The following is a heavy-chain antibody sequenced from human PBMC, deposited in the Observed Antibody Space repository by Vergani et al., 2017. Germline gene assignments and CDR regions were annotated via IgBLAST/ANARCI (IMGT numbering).Heavy chain of an antibody. D-gene: IGHD4-17*01. V-gene: IGHV4-34*01. CDR1: GGSFSGYY. CDR3: ARDYHGDYGERTNRYYYYMDV. J-gene: IGHJ6*03. Sequence: QVQLQQWGAGLLKPSETLSLTCAVYGGSFSGYYWSWIRQPPGKGLEWIGEINHSGSTNYNPSLKSRVTISIDTSKNQFSLKLSSVTAADTAVYYCARDYHGDYGERTNRYYYYMDVWGKGTTVTVSS. CDR2: INHSGST.